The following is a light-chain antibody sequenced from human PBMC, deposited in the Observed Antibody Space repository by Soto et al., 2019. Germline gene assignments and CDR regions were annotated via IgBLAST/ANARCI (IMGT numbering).Light chain of an antibody. Sequence: EIVLTQSPATLSLSPGERATLSCRASQSVSSYLAWYQQKPGQAPRLLIYDASNRATGIPARFSGSGSGTDFTLTISSLEPEEFAVYYCQQRSNWPPSWTFGQGNKGEIK. V-gene: IGKV3-11*01. CDR1: QSVSSY. CDR2: DAS. J-gene: IGKJ1*01. CDR3: QQRSNWPPSWT.